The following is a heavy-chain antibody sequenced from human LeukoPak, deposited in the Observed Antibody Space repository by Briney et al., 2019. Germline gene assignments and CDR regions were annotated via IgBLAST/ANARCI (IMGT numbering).Heavy chain of an antibody. CDR1: GFTFTSYA. D-gene: IGHD1-1*01. CDR2: ISGGGENT. Sequence: GVSLRLSWAASGFTFTSYAMSWIRQAPGKGLEWVSAISGGGENTYYADSVKGRFTIPRDNSKNTLYLQMNSLRAEDTATYYCAKPRAMTTGVGRYFDLWGRGTLVTVSS. CDR3: AKPRAMTTGVGRYFDL. V-gene: IGHV3-23*01. J-gene: IGHJ2*01.